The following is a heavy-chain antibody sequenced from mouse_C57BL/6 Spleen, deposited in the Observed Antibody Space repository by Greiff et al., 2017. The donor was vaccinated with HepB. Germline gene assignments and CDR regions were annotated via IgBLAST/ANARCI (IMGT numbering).Heavy chain of an antibody. J-gene: IGHJ1*03. CDR2: IDPSDSYT. D-gene: IGHD2-3*01. V-gene: IGHV1-69*01. CDR3: ARCDGYYWYFDV. Sequence: QVQLQQPGAELVMPGASVKLSCKAPGYTFTSYWMHWVKQRPGQGLEWIGEIDPSDSYTNYNQKFKGKSTLTVDKSSSTAYMQLSSLTSEDSAVYYCARCDGYYWYFDVWGTGTTVTVSS. CDR1: GYTFTSYW.